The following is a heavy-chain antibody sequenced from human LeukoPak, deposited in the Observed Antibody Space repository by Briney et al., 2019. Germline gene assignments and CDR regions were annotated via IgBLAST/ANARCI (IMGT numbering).Heavy chain of an antibody. Sequence: GGSLRLSCGASGFTFSSYDMHWVRQATGKGLEWVSAIGTAGDTYYPGSVKGRFTISRENAKNSLYLQMNSLRAGDTAVYYCARAVGLNWFDPWGQGTLVTVSS. D-gene: IGHD1-26*01. V-gene: IGHV3-13*01. CDR1: GFTFSSYD. J-gene: IGHJ5*02. CDR2: IGTAGDT. CDR3: ARAVGLNWFDP.